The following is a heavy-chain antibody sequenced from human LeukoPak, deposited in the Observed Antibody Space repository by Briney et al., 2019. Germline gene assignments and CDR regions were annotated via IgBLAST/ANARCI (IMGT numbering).Heavy chain of an antibody. CDR1: GGTFSSYA. J-gene: IGHJ4*02. D-gene: IGHD2-21*02. CDR3: ARVTADRKNFDY. Sequence: SVKVSCKASGGTFSSYAISWVRQAPGQGLEWMGGIIPIFGTANYAQKFQGRVTITADESTSTAYMELSSLRSEDTAVYYCARVTADRKNFDYWGQGTLVTVSS. CDR2: IIPIFGTA. V-gene: IGHV1-69*13.